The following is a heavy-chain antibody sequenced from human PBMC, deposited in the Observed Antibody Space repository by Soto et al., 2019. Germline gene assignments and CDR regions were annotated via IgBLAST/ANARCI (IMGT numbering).Heavy chain of an antibody. Sequence: QVQLQESGPGLVRPSQTLSLTCTVSGVSISSGGYYWSWIRQHPGMGLDWIGYIYSSGNTYYNPSLQSRVTIPFDTSKNQFSLKLTSVTAADTAVYYCARSHQLANFDYWGQGALVTVSS. D-gene: IGHD2-2*01. CDR2: IYSSGNT. J-gene: IGHJ4*02. CDR1: GVSISSGGYY. CDR3: ARSHQLANFDY. V-gene: IGHV4-31*03.